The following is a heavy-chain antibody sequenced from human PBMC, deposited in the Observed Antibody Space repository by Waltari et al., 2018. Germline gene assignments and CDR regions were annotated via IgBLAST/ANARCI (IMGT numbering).Heavy chain of an antibody. D-gene: IGHD6-13*01. J-gene: IGHJ6*03. V-gene: IGHV4-30-4*08. CDR1: GGSISSGDYY. Sequence: QVQLQESGPGLVKPSQTLSLTCTVSGGSISSGDYYWSWIRQPPGKGLEWIGYIYYSGSTYYNPSLKSRVTISVDTSKNQFSRKLSSVTAADTAVYYCARRAAITAAGPTYYMDVWGKGTTVTVSS. CDR2: IYYSGST. CDR3: ARRAAITAAGPTYYMDV.